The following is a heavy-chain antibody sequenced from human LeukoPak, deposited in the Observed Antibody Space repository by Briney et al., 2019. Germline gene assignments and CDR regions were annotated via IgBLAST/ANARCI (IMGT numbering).Heavy chain of an antibody. CDR1: GGSISSSSYY. Sequence: SETLSLTCTVSGGSISSSSYYWGWIRQPPGKGLEWIGSIYYSGSTYYNPSLKSRVTISVDTSKNQFSLKLSSVTAADTAVYYCARYNGGNSWANYFDYWGQGTLVTVSS. J-gene: IGHJ4*02. D-gene: IGHD4-23*01. V-gene: IGHV4-39*07. CDR3: ARYNGGNSWANYFDY. CDR2: IYYSGST.